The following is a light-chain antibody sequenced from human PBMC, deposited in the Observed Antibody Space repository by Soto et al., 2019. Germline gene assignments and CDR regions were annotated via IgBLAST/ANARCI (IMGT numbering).Light chain of an antibody. CDR3: QQYSTYPYT. V-gene: IGKV1-5*03. CDR2: KAS. CDR1: QSITNW. Sequence: DIQMTQSPSTLSASEGDRVTIACRASQSITNWLAWYQQKPGKAPNLLIYKASSLESGVPSRLSGSGSGTEFTLTITSLQPDDFATYYCQQYSTYPYTFGQGTKLEIK. J-gene: IGKJ2*01.